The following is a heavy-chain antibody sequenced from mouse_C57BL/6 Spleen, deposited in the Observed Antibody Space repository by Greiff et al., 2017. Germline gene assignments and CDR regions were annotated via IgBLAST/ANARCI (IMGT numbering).Heavy chain of an antibody. J-gene: IGHJ2*01. CDR2: IDPSDSYT. CDR1: GYTFTSYW. V-gene: IGHV1-69*01. CDR3: ALAYYSTLSLFDY. Sequence: QVQLKESGAELVMPGASVKLSCKASGYTFTSYWMHWVKQRPGQGLEWIGEIDPSDSYTNYNQKFKGKSTLTVDKSSSTAYMQLSSLTSEYSAVYYCALAYYSTLSLFDYWCQGTTLTVSS. D-gene: IGHD2-5*01.